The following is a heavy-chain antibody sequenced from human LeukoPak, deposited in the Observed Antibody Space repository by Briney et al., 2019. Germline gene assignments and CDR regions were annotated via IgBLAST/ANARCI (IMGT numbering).Heavy chain of an antibody. J-gene: IGHJ5*02. CDR1: GGSISSYY. Sequence: PSETLSLTCTVSGGSISSYYWSWIRQPPGKGLEWIGEFIHSGSTNYNSSLKTRVTISVDTSKNQFSLKLSSVTAADTAVYYCAFRTKTGYSSSWYLSWGQGTLVTVSS. CDR3: AFRTKTGYSSSWYLS. CDR2: FIHSGST. V-gene: IGHV4-34*12. D-gene: IGHD6-13*01.